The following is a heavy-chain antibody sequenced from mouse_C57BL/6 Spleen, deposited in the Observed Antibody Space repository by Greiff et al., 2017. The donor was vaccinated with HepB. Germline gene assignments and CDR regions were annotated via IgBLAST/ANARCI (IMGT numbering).Heavy chain of an antibody. CDR1: GYTFTSYW. Sequence: EVQLQQSGTVLARPGASVKMSCKTSGYTFTSYWMHWVKQRPGQGLEWIGAIYPGNSDTSYNQKFKGKAKLTAVTSASTAYMELSSLTNEDSAGYYCTRVRQLRLPYYFDYWGQGTTLTVSS. V-gene: IGHV1-5*01. D-gene: IGHD3-2*02. CDR3: TRVRQLRLPYYFDY. J-gene: IGHJ2*01. CDR2: IYPGNSDT.